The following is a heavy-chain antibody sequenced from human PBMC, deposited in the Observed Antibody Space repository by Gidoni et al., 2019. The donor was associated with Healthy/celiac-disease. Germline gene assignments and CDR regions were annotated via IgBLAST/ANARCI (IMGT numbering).Heavy chain of an antibody. CDR3: AKDHRSSSGLD. D-gene: IGHD6-13*01. J-gene: IGHJ4*02. CDR2: ISYDGSNK. CDR1: GFTFSSYG. Sequence: QVQLVESGGGVVQPGRSLRLSCAASGFTFSSYGMHWVRQAPGKGLEWVAVISYDGSNKYYADSVKGRFTISRDNSKNTLYLQMNSLRAEDTAVYYCAKDHRSSSGLDWGQGTLVTVSS. V-gene: IGHV3-30*18.